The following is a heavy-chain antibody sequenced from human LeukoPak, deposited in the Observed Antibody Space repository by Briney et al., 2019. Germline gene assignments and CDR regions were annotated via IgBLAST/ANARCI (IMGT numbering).Heavy chain of an antibody. CDR1: GFTFSSYG. CDR2: ISSSSSYI. V-gene: IGHV3-21*01. D-gene: IGHD3-16*01. J-gene: IGHJ4*02. Sequence: TGGSLRLSCAASGFTFSSYGMSWVRQAPGKGLEWVSSISSSSSYIYYADSVKGRFTISRDNAKNSLYLQMNSLRAEDTAVYYCARDTFLGALGHDYWGQGTLVTVSS. CDR3: ARDTFLGALGHDY.